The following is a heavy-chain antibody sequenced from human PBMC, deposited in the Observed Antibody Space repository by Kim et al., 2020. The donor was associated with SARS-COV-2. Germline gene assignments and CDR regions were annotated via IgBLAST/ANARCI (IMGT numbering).Heavy chain of an antibody. CDR3: ARNSVVSRYFDY. D-gene: IGHD2-15*01. CDR2: LNPHIVPT. CDR1: GYTFTSYD. Sequence: ASVKVSCKASGYTFTSYDINWVRQASGHGLALLGWLNPHIVPTCSSPTFQGRVTMTRNTSTSTAYMDLSSLRPEDTAVYYCARNSVVSRYFDYWGQGTLVTVSS. J-gene: IGHJ4*02. V-gene: IGHV1-8*01.